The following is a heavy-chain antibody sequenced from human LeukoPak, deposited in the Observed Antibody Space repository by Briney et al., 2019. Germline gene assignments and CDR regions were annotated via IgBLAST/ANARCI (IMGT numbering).Heavy chain of an antibody. CDR1: GFTFGDYA. D-gene: IGHD1-26*01. CDR3: TKSGTAIVGTTAVYYFDY. Sequence: PGRSLRLSCTASGFTFGDYAMSWVRQAPGKGLEWVGFIRSKAYGGTAAYAASVKGRFTISRDDHKSIAYLQMNSLKTEDTAVYYCTKSGTAIVGTTAVYYFDYWGQGTLVTVSS. V-gene: IGHV3-49*04. CDR2: IRSKAYGGTA. J-gene: IGHJ4*02.